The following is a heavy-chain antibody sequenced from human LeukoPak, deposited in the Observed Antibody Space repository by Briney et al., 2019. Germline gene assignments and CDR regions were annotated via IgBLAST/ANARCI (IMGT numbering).Heavy chain of an antibody. CDR1: GFTLSRYW. J-gene: IGHJ6*03. Sequence: GGSLRLSCAAYGFTLSRYWMHWVREAPRKGLVWVSGIKSDGSSTTYAESVKGRITVSRDNANITLYLQMNSLRAEDTAVYYCAREDYSDYYMDVWGKGTTVTVSS. D-gene: IGHD4-11*01. CDR2: IKSDGSST. CDR3: AREDYSDYYMDV. V-gene: IGHV3-74*03.